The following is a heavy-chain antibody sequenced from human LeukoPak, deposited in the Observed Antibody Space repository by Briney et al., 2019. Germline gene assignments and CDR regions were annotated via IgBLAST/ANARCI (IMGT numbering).Heavy chain of an antibody. CDR3: ARHFNSGTHPLDS. Sequence: SETLSLTCTVSGGSISGYYWGWIRQPPGKGLEYIGWIFYSGSIKYNPSLNSRITISVDTSKNQFSLRLSSVTAADTAVYFCARHFNSGTHPLDSWGQGTLVTVSS. CDR1: GGSISGYY. CDR2: IFYSGSI. J-gene: IGHJ4*02. D-gene: IGHD3-10*01. V-gene: IGHV4-59*01.